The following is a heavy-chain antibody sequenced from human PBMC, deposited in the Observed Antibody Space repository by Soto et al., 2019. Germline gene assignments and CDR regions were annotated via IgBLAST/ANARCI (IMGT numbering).Heavy chain of an antibody. CDR3: ARGSRVVVVAAPVRNWFDP. V-gene: IGHV4-34*01. Sequence: QVQLQQWGAGLLKPSETLSLTCAVYGGSFSGYYWSWIRQPPGKGLEWVGEINHSGSTNYNPSLKRRVTISVDTSKNQFALKPSAVTAADTDVYYCARGSRVVVVAAPVRNWFDPWGQGTLVTVSS. J-gene: IGHJ5*02. D-gene: IGHD2-15*01. CDR1: GGSFSGYY. CDR2: INHSGST.